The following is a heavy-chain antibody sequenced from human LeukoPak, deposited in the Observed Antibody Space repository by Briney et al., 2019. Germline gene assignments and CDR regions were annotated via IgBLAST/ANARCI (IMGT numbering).Heavy chain of an antibody. D-gene: IGHD1-1*01. CDR1: GGSFSGYY. CDR3: ARLTKTEIQLWTHFAY. CDR2: IYSSGST. J-gene: IGHJ4*02. V-gene: IGHV4-4*09. Sequence: SETLSLTCAVYGGSFSGYYWNWIRQPPGKGLEWIGNIYSSGSTNYNPSLKSRVTMSVDTSKNQFSLRLTSVTAADTAVYYCARLTKTEIQLWTHFAYWGQGALVTVSS.